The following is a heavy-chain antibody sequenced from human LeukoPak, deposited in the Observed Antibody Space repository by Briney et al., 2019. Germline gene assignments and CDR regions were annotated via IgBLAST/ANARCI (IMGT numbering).Heavy chain of an antibody. CDR2: INHSGST. J-gene: IGHJ6*02. D-gene: IGHD6-6*01. V-gene: IGHV4-34*01. CDR1: GGSFSGYY. CDR3: ARYSSSSLRYYYYGMDV. Sequence: SETPSLTCAVYGGSFSGYYWSWIRQPPGKGLEWIGEINHSGSTNYNPSLKSRVTISVDTSKNQFSLKLSSVTAADTAVYYCARYSSSSLRYYYYGMDVWGQGTTVTVSS.